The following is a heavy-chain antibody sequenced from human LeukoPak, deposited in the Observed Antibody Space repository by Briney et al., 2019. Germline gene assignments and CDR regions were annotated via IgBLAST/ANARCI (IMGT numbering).Heavy chain of an antibody. V-gene: IGHV1-18*01. CDR2: ISAYNGNT. D-gene: IGHD3-3*01. J-gene: IGHJ6*03. Sequence: ASVEVSCKASGYTFTSYGISWVRQAPGQGLEWMGWISAYNGNTNYAQKLQGRVTMTTDTSTSTAYMELRSLRSDDTAVYYCAREYDFPGYYYMDVWGKGTTVTVSS. CDR3: AREYDFPGYYYMDV. CDR1: GYTFTSYG.